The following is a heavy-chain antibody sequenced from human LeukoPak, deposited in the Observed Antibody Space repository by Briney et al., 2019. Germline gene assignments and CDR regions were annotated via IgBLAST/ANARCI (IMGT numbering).Heavy chain of an antibody. CDR3: ARAYSGYDYQGRPTIFDY. CDR2: ISSSSSYI. J-gene: IGHJ4*02. V-gene: IGHV3-21*01. CDR1: GFTFSSYS. Sequence: GGSLRLSCAASGFTFSSYSMNWVRQAPGKGLEWVSSISSSSSYIYYADSVKGRFTISRDNAKNSLYLQMNSLRAEDTAVYYCARAYSGYDYQGRPTIFDYWGQGTLVTVSS. D-gene: IGHD5-12*01.